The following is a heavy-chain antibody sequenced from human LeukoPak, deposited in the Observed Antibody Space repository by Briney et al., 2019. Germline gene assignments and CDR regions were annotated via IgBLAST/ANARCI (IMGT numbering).Heavy chain of an antibody. Sequence: PSETLSLTCAVSGGSISSSDYYWGWVRQTPGKGLEWIGSIDYSGSTYYSPSLKSRVTISVDTSKNQFSLKLTSVTAADTAVYYCARAIEVGAMTPFDYWGQGTLVTVSS. CDR3: ARAIEVGAMTPFDY. D-gene: IGHD1-26*01. CDR1: GGSISSSDYY. J-gene: IGHJ4*02. V-gene: IGHV4-39*07. CDR2: IDYSGST.